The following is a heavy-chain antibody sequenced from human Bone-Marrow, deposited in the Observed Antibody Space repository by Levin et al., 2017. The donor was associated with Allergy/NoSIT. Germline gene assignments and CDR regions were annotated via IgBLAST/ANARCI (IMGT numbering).Heavy chain of an antibody. CDR3: IDNRGWRFDY. J-gene: IGHJ4*02. V-gene: IGHV3-7*01. CDR1: GFTFSRYW. D-gene: IGHD6-19*01. Sequence: GGSLRLSCAASGFTFSRYWMAWVRQAPGKGLEWVANIKEDGSDKYYVDSVRGRFTISRDNAKNSLFLQMNNLRVEDTAVYYCIDNRGWRFDYWGQGTLVTVSS. CDR2: IKEDGSDK.